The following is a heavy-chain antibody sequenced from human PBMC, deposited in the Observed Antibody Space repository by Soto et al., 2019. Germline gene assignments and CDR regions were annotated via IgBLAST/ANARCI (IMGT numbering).Heavy chain of an antibody. CDR3: ASVAI. Sequence: EVQLVESWGGLVQPGGSLRLSCAASGFTFSNYWMRWVRQAPGKGLEWVANIKQDGTEKNYVDSVRGRFTISRDNAKNSLDLQMNSLTAEDTAVYYCASVAIWGQGTLVTVSS. CDR1: GFTFSNYW. J-gene: IGHJ4*02. CDR2: IKQDGTEK. D-gene: IGHD5-12*01. V-gene: IGHV3-7*01.